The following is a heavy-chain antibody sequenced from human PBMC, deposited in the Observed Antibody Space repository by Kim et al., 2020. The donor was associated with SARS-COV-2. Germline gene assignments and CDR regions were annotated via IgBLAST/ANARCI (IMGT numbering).Heavy chain of an antibody. CDR1: GFTVSSNY. CDR2: IYSGSST. CDR3: AREVINGSGYYYFDY. D-gene: IGHD3-22*01. V-gene: IGHV3-66*01. J-gene: IGHJ4*02. Sequence: GGSLRLSCAASGFTVSSNYMSWVRQAPGKGLEWVSVIYSGSSTYCADSVKGRFTISRDNSKNTLYLQMNSLRAEDTAVYYCAREVINGSGYYYFDYWGQGTLVTVSS.